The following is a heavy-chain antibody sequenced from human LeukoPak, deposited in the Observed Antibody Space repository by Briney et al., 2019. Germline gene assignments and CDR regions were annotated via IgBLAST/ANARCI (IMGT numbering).Heavy chain of an antibody. J-gene: IGHJ6*02. CDR2: INAGNGNT. V-gene: IGHV1-3*01. CDR3: AGQLGIVALHGMDV. Sequence: ASVKVSCKASGYTFTSYAIHWVRQAPGQRLEWMGWINAGNGNTKYSQNFQGRVTMTEDTSTDTAYMELSSLRSEDTAVYYCAGQLGIVALHGMDVWGQGTTVTVSS. D-gene: IGHD7-27*01. CDR1: GYTFTSYA.